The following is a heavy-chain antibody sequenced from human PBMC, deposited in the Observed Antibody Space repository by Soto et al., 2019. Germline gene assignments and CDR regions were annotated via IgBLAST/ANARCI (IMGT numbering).Heavy chain of an antibody. CDR2: ISWSSAQI. V-gene: IGHV3-9*01. Sequence: EVQLVESGGGLVQTGRSLRLSCAASGFIFENYVMHWVREAPGKGLEWVSGISWSSAQIDYADSVRGRFTISRDNAKNSVYLEMSSLRLEDTALYYGAKDGGGYGPIGYWCQGTLVTVSS. J-gene: IGHJ4*02. CDR1: GFIFENYV. CDR3: AKDGGGYGPIGY. D-gene: IGHD5-12*01.